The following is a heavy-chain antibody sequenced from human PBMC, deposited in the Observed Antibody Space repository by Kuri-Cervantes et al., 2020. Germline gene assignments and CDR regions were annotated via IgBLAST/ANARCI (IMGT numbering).Heavy chain of an antibody. CDR3: ARAEYDFWSGYNIVATYYFDY. CDR2: ISYDGSNK. D-gene: IGHD3-3*01. J-gene: IGHJ4*02. V-gene: IGHV3-30*03. CDR1: GFTFSSYG. Sequence: GGSLRLSCAASGFTFSSYGMHWVRQAPGKGLEWVAVISYDGSNKYYADSVKGRFTISRDNSKNTLYLQMNSLRAEDTAVYYCARAEYDFWSGYNIVATYYFDYWGQGTLVTVSS.